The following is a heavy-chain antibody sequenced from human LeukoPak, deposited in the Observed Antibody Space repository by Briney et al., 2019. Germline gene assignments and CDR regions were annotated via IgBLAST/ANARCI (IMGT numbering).Heavy chain of an antibody. CDR1: GYTFTSYD. V-gene: IGHV1-8*03. D-gene: IGHD2-2*01. CDR3: ARRKKVPNCSSTSCSRRDAFDI. CDR2: MNPNSGNT. Sequence: ASVKVSCKASGYTFTSYDINWVRQATGQGLEWMGWMNPNSGNTGYAQKFQGRVTITRNTSISTAYMELSSLRSEDTAVYYCARRKKVPNCSSTSCSRRDAFDIWGQGTMVTVSS. J-gene: IGHJ3*02.